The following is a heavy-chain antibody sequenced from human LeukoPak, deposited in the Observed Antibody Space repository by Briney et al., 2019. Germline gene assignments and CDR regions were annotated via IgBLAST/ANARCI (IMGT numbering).Heavy chain of an antibody. D-gene: IGHD3-10*01. V-gene: IGHV3-30*03. CDR3: ARAMVRGVTEGLDY. J-gene: IGHJ4*02. CDR2: ISYDGSNK. CDR1: GFTFSSYG. Sequence: PGRSLRLSCAASGFTFSSYGMHWVRQAPGKGLEWVAVISYDGSNKYYADSVKGRFTISRDNAKNSLYLQMNSLRDEDTAVYYCARAMVRGVTEGLDYWGQGTLVAVSS.